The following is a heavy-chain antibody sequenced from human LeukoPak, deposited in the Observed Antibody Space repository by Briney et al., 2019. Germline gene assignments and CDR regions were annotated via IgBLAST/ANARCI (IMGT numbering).Heavy chain of an antibody. CDR1: GGSISSYY. CDR3: AREGSSGAFDI. D-gene: IGHD6-6*01. CDR2: IYYSGST. J-gene: IGHJ3*02. Sequence: SETLSLTCTVSGGSISSYYWSWIRQPPGKGLEWIGYIYYSGSTNYNPSLKSRVTISVDTSKNQFSLKLSSVTAADTAVYYCAREGSSGAFDIWGQGTMVTVSS. V-gene: IGHV4-59*01.